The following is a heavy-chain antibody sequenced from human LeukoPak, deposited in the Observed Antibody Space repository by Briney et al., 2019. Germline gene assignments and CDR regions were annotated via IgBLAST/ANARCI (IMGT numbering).Heavy chain of an antibody. Sequence: SETLSLTCTVSGGSISSYYWSWVRQPPGKGLEWIGYIYYSGSTNYNPSLKSRVTISVDTSKNQFSLKLSSVTAADTAVYYCASTSDILTGYYGPNAFDIWGQGTMVTVSS. CDR3: ASTSDILTGYYGPNAFDI. CDR1: GGSISSYY. J-gene: IGHJ3*02. D-gene: IGHD3-9*01. CDR2: IYYSGST. V-gene: IGHV4-59*01.